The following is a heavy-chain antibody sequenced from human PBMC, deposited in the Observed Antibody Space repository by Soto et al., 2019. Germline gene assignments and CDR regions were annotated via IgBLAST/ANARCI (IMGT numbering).Heavy chain of an antibody. CDR2: ISGSGGGA. CDR3: AKFGMATTKRSPPYYIDY. CDR1: GFTFSSYA. J-gene: IGHJ4*02. V-gene: IGHV3-23*01. Sequence: GGSLRLSCAASGFTFSSYAMSWVRQAPGKGLEWVSSISGSGGGAYYADSVKGRFTFSRDNSKNTLYLQMNSLRAEDTAVYYCAKFGMATTKRSPPYYIDYWGQGALVTV. D-gene: IGHD1-1*01.